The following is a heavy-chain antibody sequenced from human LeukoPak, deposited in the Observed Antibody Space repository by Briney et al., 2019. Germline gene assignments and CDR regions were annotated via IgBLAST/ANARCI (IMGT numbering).Heavy chain of an antibody. Sequence: PSDTLSLPCTVSGGSISTYYWSWIRQPPGKGLEWIGYIYSSGSTNYNPSLKSRVTISVDTSKNQFSLKLSSETAADTAVYYCARQREYYESSGYYSFDYWGQGTLVTVSS. D-gene: IGHD3-22*01. J-gene: IGHJ4*02. CDR1: GGSISTYY. V-gene: IGHV4-59*08. CDR2: IYSSGST. CDR3: ARQREYYESSGYYSFDY.